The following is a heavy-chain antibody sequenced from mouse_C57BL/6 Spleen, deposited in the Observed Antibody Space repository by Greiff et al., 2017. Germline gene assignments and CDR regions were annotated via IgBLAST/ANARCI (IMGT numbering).Heavy chain of an antibody. V-gene: IGHV1-55*01. D-gene: IGHD1-1*01. J-gene: IGHJ4*01. CDR1: GYTFTSYW. Sequence: VQLQQSGAELVKPGASVKMSCKASGYTFTSYWITWVKQRPGQGLEWIGDIYPGSGSTNYNEKFKSKATLTVDTSSSTAYMQLSSLTSEDSAVYYCARAPNYYGSYAMDYGGQGTSVTVSS. CDR3: ARAPNYYGSYAMDY. CDR2: IYPGSGST.